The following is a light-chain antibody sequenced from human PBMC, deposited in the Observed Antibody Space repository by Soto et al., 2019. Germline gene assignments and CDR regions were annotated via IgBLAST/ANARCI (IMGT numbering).Light chain of an antibody. J-gene: IGLJ1*01. Sequence: QSVLTQPPSVSAAPGQKVTISCSGSSSNIGNTYVSWYQQLPETAPKLLIYENSKRPSGIPDRFSGSKSGTSATLDITGLQTGDEADYYCGTWDSNLNADVFGTGTNLTVL. CDR3: GTWDSNLNADV. V-gene: IGLV1-51*02. CDR2: ENS. CDR1: SSNIGNTY.